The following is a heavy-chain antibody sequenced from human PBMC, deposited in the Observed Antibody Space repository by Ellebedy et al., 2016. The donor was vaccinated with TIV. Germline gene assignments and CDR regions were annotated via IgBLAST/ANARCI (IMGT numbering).Heavy chain of an antibody. CDR1: GDSLNDFY. CDR3: ASAHTDSYNLGD. D-gene: IGHD5-24*01. J-gene: IGHJ4*02. Sequence: MPSETLSLTFTVSGDSLNDFYCTWIRQSAGKGLEWTGRIYSSGSATSNPSLKSRVSMSVDRYKNQFSLKLTSVTAADTAVYYCASAHTDSYNLGDWGQGTRVTVSS. CDR2: IYSSGSA. V-gene: IGHV4-4*07.